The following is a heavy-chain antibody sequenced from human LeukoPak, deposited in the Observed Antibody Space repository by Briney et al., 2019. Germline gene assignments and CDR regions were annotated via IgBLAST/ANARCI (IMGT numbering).Heavy chain of an antibody. D-gene: IGHD2-2*01. J-gene: IGHJ3*02. Sequence: AGGSLRLSCAASGFTFSSYWMHWVRQAPGKGLVWVSRINSDGSSTSYADSVKGRFTISRDNAKNTLYLQMNSLRAEDTAVYYCARDPLEDIVVVPAAMGAFDIWGQGTMVTVSS. CDR1: GFTFSSYW. CDR3: ARDPLEDIVVVPAAMGAFDI. V-gene: IGHV3-74*01. CDR2: INSDGSST.